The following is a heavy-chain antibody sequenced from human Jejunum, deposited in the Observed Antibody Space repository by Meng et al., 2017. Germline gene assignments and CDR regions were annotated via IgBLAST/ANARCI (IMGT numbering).Heavy chain of an antibody. CDR1: ADSISSGGHY. D-gene: IGHD2-2*01. Sequence: QVQLQESCPGLVTPSQTLSLPCTVSADSISSGGHYWSWIRQNPGKGLEWIGYIYYTGSAYYNPSLESRVTLSVDTSNNQFSLRLNSVTAADTAVYYCAREGQLMLGLVDYWGQGTLVTVSS. V-gene: IGHV4-31*03. CDR2: IYYTGSA. J-gene: IGHJ4*02. CDR3: AREGQLMLGLVDY.